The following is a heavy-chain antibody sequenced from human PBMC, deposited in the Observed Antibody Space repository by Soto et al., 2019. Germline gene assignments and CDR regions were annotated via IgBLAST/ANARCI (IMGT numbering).Heavy chain of an antibody. CDR2: MYPNNGQT. Sequence: QVQLVQSGAEVKRPGASVKVSCKASGDTLSNFDFNWVRQATGQGPEWMGWMYPNNGQTAYARTFQGRLTMTWNSSTNTAYMELTRLTSEDTAVYYCATMIRGLIHWLDPWGQGTLVTVSS. CDR1: GDTLSNFD. D-gene: IGHD3-16*01. J-gene: IGHJ5*02. V-gene: IGHV1-8*01. CDR3: ATMIRGLIHWLDP.